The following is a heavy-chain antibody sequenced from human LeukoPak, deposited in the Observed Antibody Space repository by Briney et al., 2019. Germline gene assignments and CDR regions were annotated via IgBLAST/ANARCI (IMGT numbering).Heavy chain of an antibody. CDR1: GGSISSYH. CDR3: ARDFSGRPRVLDY. CDR2: TYYTGST. J-gene: IGHJ4*02. V-gene: IGHV4-59*01. D-gene: IGHD1-26*01. Sequence: PSETLSLTCTVSGGSISSYHWSWIRQPPGKGLEWIGNTYYTGSTDYSPSLKSRVTMALDSSKTQFSLRLRSVTAADTAIYFCARDFSGRPRVLDYWGQGTLVTVSS.